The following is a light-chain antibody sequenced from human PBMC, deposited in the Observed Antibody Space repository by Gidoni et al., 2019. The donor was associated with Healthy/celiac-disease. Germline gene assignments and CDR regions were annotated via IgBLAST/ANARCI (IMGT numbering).Light chain of an antibody. Sequence: IVLTQSPGTLSLSPGERATLSCRASQSVSSSYLDWYQQKPGQAPRLLIYGASSRATGIPDRFSGRGSGTDFTLTISRLEPEDFAVYYCQQYGSSPWTFGQGTKVEIK. CDR2: GAS. J-gene: IGKJ1*01. CDR3: QQYGSSPWT. V-gene: IGKV3-20*01. CDR1: QSVSSSY.